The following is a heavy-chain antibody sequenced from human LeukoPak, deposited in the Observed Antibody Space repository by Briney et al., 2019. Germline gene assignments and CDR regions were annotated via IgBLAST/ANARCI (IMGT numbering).Heavy chain of an antibody. CDR1: GFTFTTYG. CDR3: AKILYSGYESTDYYYYGMDV. D-gene: IGHD5-12*01. CDR2: ISNDGGNK. Sequence: GGSLRLSCAASGFTFTTYGMHWVRQAPGKGLEWVAAISNDGGNKYYADSVKGRFTISRDNSKNTLYLQMNSLRAEDTAVYYCAKILYSGYESTDYYYYGMDVWGQGTTVTVSS. J-gene: IGHJ6*02. V-gene: IGHV3-30*18.